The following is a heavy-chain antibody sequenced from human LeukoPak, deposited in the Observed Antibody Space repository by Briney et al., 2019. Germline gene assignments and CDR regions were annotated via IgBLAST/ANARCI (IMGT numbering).Heavy chain of an antibody. J-gene: IGHJ6*03. Sequence: ASVKVSCKASGYTFTSYGISWVRQAPGQGLEWMGWISVYNGNANYAQKLQGRVTLTTDTSTTTAYMELRGLTSDDTAIYYCARWADYGYKYYMDVWGRGTTVTISS. D-gene: IGHD4-17*01. CDR3: ARWADYGYKYYMDV. V-gene: IGHV1-18*01. CDR2: ISVYNGNA. CDR1: GYTFTSYG.